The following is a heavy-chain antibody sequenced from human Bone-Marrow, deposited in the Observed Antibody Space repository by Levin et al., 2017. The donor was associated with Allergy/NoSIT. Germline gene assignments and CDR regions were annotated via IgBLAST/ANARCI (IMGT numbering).Heavy chain of an antibody. Sequence: SGGSLRLSCKGSGYSFTSYWISWVRQMPGKGLEWMGRIDPSDSYTNYSPSFQGHVTISADKSISTAYLQWSSLKASDTAMYYCASVRGYSGYDPRYYYYYMDVWGKGTTVTVSS. D-gene: IGHD5-12*01. CDR2: IDPSDSYT. CDR1: GYSFTSYW. J-gene: IGHJ6*03. V-gene: IGHV5-10-1*01. CDR3: ASVRGYSGYDPRYYYYYMDV.